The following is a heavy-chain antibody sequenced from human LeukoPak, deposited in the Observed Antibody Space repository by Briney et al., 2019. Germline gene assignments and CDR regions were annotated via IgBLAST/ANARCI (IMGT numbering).Heavy chain of an antibody. J-gene: IGHJ4*02. V-gene: IGHV3-21*01. CDR3: ARGSRYDSSGYYPYYFDY. CDR2: ISSRSSYI. Sequence: GGSLRLSCAASGFTFSNYGMSWVRQAPGKGLEWVSCISSRSSYIYYADSVKGRFTISRDNAKNSLYLQVSSLRAEDTAVYYCARGSRYDSSGYYPYYFDYWGQGALVTVSS. CDR1: GFTFSNYG. D-gene: IGHD3-22*01.